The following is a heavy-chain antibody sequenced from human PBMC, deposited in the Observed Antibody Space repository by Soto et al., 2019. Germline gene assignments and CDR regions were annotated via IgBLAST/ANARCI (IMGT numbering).Heavy chain of an antibody. D-gene: IGHD2-2*01. CDR3: AREIVVARGASYFDY. J-gene: IGHJ4*02. V-gene: IGHV3-48*04. Sequence: GGSLRLSCEASGLTISGCSMNWVRQAPGKGLEWLAYITIRTGNIVYADSVKGRFTISRDNAKNSLYLQMNSLRAEDTAVYYCAREIVVARGASYFDYWGPGTLVTVSS. CDR2: ITIRTGNI. CDR1: GLTISGCS.